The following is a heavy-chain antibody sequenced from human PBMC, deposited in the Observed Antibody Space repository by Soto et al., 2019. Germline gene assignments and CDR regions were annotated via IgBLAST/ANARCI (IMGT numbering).Heavy chain of an antibody. J-gene: IGHJ4*02. V-gene: IGHV3-23*01. D-gene: IGHD1-26*01. CDR2: ISGSGTIT. CDR1: GFTFSSYA. Sequence: GGSLRLSSAASGFTFSSYAMSWVRQAPGKGLERVSGISGSGTITYYADSVKGRFTISRDNSKNTLYMQMNSLRAEDTAVYYCAKVGPSGGIYYDNWGQGTKVTVSS. CDR3: AKVGPSGGIYYDN.